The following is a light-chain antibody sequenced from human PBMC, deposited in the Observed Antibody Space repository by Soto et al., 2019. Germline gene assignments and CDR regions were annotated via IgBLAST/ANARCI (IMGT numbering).Light chain of an antibody. Sequence: QSVLTQPPSVSGAPGQRVTISCTGSSSNIVAGHDVHWYQQLPGTAPKLLIYGNSNRPSGVPDRFSGSKSGTSASLAITGLQAEDEADYYCQSYDSSLSGYVFGTGTKLTVL. V-gene: IGLV1-40*01. CDR2: GNS. J-gene: IGLJ1*01. CDR3: QSYDSSLSGYV. CDR1: SSNIVAGHD.